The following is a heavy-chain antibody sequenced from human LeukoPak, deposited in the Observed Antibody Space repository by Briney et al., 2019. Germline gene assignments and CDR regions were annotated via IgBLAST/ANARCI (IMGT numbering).Heavy chain of an antibody. J-gene: IGHJ4*02. CDR1: GGSFSGYY. V-gene: IGHV4-34*01. CDR2: INHSGST. Sequence: SETLSLTCAVYGGSFSGYYWSWLRQPPGKGLEWIGEINHSGSTNYNPSLKSRVTISVDTSKNQFSLKLSSVTAADTAVYYCARGSKYSSGWYGVSYYFDYWGQGTLVTVSS. CDR3: ARGSKYSSGWYGVSYYFDY. D-gene: IGHD6-19*01.